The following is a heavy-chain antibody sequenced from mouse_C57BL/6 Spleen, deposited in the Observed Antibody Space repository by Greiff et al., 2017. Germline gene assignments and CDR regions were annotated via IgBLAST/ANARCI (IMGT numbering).Heavy chain of an antibody. D-gene: IGHD2-5*01. V-gene: IGHV1-52*01. CDR3: ARSNDSNSWFAY. CDR2: IDPSDSET. Sequence: QVQLKQPGAELVRPGSSVKLSCKASGYTFTSYWMHWVKQRPIQGLEWIGNIDPSDSETHYNQKFKDKATLTVDKSSSTAYMQLSSLTSEDSAVYYCARSNDSNSWFAYWGQGTLVTVSA. CDR1: GYTFTSYW. J-gene: IGHJ3*01.